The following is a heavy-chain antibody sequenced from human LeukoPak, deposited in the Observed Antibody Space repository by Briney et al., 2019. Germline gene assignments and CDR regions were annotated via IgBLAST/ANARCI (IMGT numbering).Heavy chain of an antibody. CDR1: GVSGGSISNYY. CDR3: ARKSSGWFVE. J-gene: IGHJ4*02. CDR2: IYSGNT. Sequence: RPSETLSLTCTVSGVSGGSISNYYWSWIRQPPGKGLEWIGYIYSGNTNYNPSLKSRVTISLDTSKNQFSLKLSSVTAADTAVYFCARKSSGWFVEWGQETLVTVSS. V-gene: IGHV4-59*08. D-gene: IGHD6-19*01.